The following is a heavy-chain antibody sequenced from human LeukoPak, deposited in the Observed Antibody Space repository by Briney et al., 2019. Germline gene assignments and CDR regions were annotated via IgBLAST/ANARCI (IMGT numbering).Heavy chain of an antibody. CDR1: GYTFTSYA. J-gene: IGHJ4*02. CDR2: INAANGNT. V-gene: IGHV1-3*01. D-gene: IGHD3-22*01. CDR3: ARGGGYYDSSGYFEVPDY. Sequence: ASVKVSCKASGYTFTSYAMHWVRQAPGQRLEWMGWINAANGNTKYSQKFQGRVAITTDTSAGTAYMELSSLRSEDTAAYYCARGGGYYDSSGYFEVPDYWGQGTLVTVSS.